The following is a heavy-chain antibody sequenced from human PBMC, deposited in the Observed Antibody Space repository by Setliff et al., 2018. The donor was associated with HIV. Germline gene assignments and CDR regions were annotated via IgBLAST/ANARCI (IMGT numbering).Heavy chain of an antibody. CDR2: IILLFGTP. CDR3: ALIRLGAVAGFDY. CDR1: GGTFSSYA. J-gene: IGHJ4*02. Sequence: SVKVSCKASGGTFSSYAISWVRQAPGQGLEWMGGIILLFGTPNYAQKFQGRVTFTGDTSASTAYMELSSLRSQDTAVYYCALIRLGAVAGFDYWGQGTLVTVSS. V-gene: IGHV1-69*06. D-gene: IGHD6-19*01.